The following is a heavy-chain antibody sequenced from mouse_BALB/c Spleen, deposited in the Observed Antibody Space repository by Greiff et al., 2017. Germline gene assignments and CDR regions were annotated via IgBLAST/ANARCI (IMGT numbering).Heavy chain of an antibody. D-gene: IGHD2-14*01. V-gene: IGHV5-12-1*01. CDR3: ARQNRRFDY. Sequence: EVQLVESGGGLVKPGGSLKLSCAASGFAFSSYDMSWVRQTPEKRLEWVAYISSGGGSTYYPDTVKGRFTISRDNAKNTLYLQMSSLKSEDTAMYYGARQNRRFDYWGQGTTLTVSS. CDR2: ISSGGGST. J-gene: IGHJ2*01. CDR1: GFAFSSYD.